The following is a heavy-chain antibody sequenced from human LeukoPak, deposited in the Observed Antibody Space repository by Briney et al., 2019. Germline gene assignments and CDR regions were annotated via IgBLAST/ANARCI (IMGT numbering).Heavy chain of an antibody. V-gene: IGHV1-3*01. CDR2: INAGNGNT. CDR1: GYTFTSYG. Sequence: ASVKVSCKASGYTFTSYGISWVRQAPGQGLEWMGWINAGNGNTKYSQKFQGRVTITRDTSASTAYMELSSLRSEDTAVYYCARELAAAGTNYWGQGTLVTVSS. J-gene: IGHJ4*02. D-gene: IGHD6-13*01. CDR3: ARELAAAGTNY.